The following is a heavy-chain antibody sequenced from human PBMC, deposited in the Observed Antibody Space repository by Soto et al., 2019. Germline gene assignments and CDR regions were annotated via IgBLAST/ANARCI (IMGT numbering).Heavy chain of an antibody. CDR1: GYTFTSYA. V-gene: IGHV1-3*01. D-gene: IGHD1-26*01. Sequence: ASVKVSCKASGYTFTSYAMHWVRQAPGQRLEWMGWINAGNGNTKYSQKFQGRVTITRDTSASTAYMELSSLRPEDTAVYYCASSSGSYWQLDYWGQGTLVTVSS. CDR3: ASSSGSYWQLDY. CDR2: INAGNGNT. J-gene: IGHJ4*02.